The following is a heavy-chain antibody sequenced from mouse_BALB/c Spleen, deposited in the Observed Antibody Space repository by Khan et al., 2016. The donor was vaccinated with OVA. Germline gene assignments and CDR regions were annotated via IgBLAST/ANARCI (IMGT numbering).Heavy chain of an antibody. J-gene: IGHJ3*01. CDR1: GYTFTSYD. D-gene: IGHD3-1*01. Sequence: VQLKQSGPELVKPGASVKMSCKASGYTFTSYDMHWVKQKPGQGLEWIGYINPYNDYTKFNEKFKGKATLTSDKSSSTAYMELSSLTSEDSAVYYCARDVLELQTCIAYWGQGTLVTVAA. CDR2: INPYNDYT. V-gene: IGHV1S136*01. CDR3: ARDVLELQTCIAY.